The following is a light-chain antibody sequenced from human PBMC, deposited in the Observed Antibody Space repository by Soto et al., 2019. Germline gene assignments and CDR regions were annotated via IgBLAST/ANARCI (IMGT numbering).Light chain of an antibody. CDR2: GAS. J-gene: IGKJ1*01. CDR1: LSVSTN. Sequence: EIVMTQSPGTLSVSPGERATPSCRASLSVSTNLAWYQQKPGQAPRLLIYGASTRATGISARSSGSGSGTEFSLTISSLQSEDFAVYYCQQYNSYSEAFGQGTKVDIK. CDR3: QQYNSYSEA. V-gene: IGKV3-15*01.